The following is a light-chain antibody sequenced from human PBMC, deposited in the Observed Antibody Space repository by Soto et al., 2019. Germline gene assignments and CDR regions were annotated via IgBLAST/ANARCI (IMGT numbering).Light chain of an antibody. V-gene: IGLV3-9*01. J-gene: IGLJ1*01. Sequence: SYELTQPLSVSVALGQTARITCGGNNIGSKNVHWYQQKPGQAPVLVIYLDSNRPSGIPERFSGSNSGNTATLTISRAQAGDEADYYCQVWDSSTDVFGTGTKLTVL. CDR2: LDS. CDR1: NIGSKN. CDR3: QVWDSSTDV.